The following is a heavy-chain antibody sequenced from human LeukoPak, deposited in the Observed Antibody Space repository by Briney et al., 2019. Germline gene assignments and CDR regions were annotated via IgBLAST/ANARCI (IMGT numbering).Heavy chain of an antibody. V-gene: IGHV3-7*04. Sequence: GGSLRLSCAASGFTFSSYWMSWVRQAPGKGLEWVANIKQDGSEKYYVDSVKGRFTISRDNAKNSLYLQMNSLRAEDTAVYYCARARIQLWLSYFDYRGQGTLVTVSS. D-gene: IGHD5-18*01. CDR3: ARARIQLWLSYFDY. CDR1: GFTFSSYW. J-gene: IGHJ4*02. CDR2: IKQDGSEK.